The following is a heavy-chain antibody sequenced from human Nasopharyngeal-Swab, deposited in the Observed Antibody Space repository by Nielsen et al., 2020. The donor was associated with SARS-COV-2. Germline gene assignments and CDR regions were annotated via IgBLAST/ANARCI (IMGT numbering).Heavy chain of an antibody. J-gene: IGHJ5*02. CDR3: ARGLRSSWYLIWFDP. CDR1: GGSFSGYY. D-gene: IGHD6-13*01. Sequence: SETLSLTCAVYGGSFSGYYWSWIRQPPGKGLEWIGEINHSGSTNYNPSLKSRVTISVDTSKNQFSLKLSSVTAADTAVYYYARGLRSSWYLIWFDPWGQGTLVTVSS. CDR2: INHSGST. V-gene: IGHV4-34*01.